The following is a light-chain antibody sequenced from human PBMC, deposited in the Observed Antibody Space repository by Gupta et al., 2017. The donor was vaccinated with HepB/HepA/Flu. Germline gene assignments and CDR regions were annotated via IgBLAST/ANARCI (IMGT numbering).Light chain of an antibody. CDR3: SSCTTSNTYF. V-gene: IGLV2-14*03. J-gene: IGLJ1*01. CDR1: SSDVGYCNY. CDR2: DVT. Sequence: QSALTQPASVSGSPGQPITISCTGTSSDVGYCNYVSWYQQHPGKAPKLLIYDVTNRLSGVSNRFSGSKSGNTASLTISGLQSEDEADYYCSSCTTSNTYFFGTGTKVTVL.